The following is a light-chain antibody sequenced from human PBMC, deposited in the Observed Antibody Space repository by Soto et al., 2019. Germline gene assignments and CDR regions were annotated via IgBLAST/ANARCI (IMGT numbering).Light chain of an antibody. CDR1: QSVSSSY. CDR2: GAS. CDR3: PQYGSSPQT. J-gene: IGKJ1*01. Sequence: EILLTQSPGTLSLSPGERATLSCRASQSVSSSYLAWYQQKPGQAPRLLIYGASSRATGIPDRFSGSGSGTDFTLTISRLEPEDFAVYYCPQYGSSPQTFGQGTKV. V-gene: IGKV3-20*01.